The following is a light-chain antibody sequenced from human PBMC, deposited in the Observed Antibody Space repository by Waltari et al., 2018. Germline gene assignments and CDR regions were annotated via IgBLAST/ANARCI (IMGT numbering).Light chain of an antibody. J-gene: IGLJ3*02. V-gene: IGLV3-10*01. CDR2: EDS. CDR1: ALPKKY. Sequence: SYELTQPPSVSVSPGQTARITCSGDALPKKYAYWYQRKSGQAPVLVIYEDSKRPSGIPERFSGSSSGTLATLTISGAQVEDEADYFCYSTDSSANYRVFGGGTKLTVL. CDR3: YSTDSSANYRV.